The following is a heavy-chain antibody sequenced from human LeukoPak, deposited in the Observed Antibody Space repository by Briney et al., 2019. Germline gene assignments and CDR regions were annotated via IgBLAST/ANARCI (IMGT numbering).Heavy chain of an antibody. CDR1: GFTFSSYA. CDR2: ISGNGDIT. V-gene: IGHV3-23*01. CDR3: AKVTGGDMITYGGLDY. J-gene: IGHJ4*02. D-gene: IGHD3-16*01. Sequence: GGSLRLSCAASGFTFSSYAMSWVRQAPGKGLEWVSAISGNGDITYYTDSVKGRFTISRGNSKNTLYLQMNSLRAEDTAVYYCAKVTGGDMITYGGLDYWGQGTLVTVSS.